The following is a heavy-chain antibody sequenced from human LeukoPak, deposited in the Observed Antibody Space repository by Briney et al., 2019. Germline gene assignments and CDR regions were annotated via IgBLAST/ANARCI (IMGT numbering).Heavy chain of an antibody. D-gene: IGHD4/OR15-4a*01. Sequence: GGSLRLSCAASGFTFSSYAMNWVRQAPGKGLEWVSISGSGGDTYYADSVKGRFTISRDNSKNTMYLQMNSLRAEDTAVYYCAKARGATYGTYYFDYWGQGTLVTVSS. CDR3: AKARGATYGTYYFDY. V-gene: IGHV3-23*01. J-gene: IGHJ4*02. CDR1: GFTFSSYA. CDR2: ISGSGGDT.